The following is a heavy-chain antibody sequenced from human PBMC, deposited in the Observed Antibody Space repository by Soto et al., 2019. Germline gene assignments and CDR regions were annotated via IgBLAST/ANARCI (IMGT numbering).Heavy chain of an antibody. D-gene: IGHD3-10*01. J-gene: IGHJ6*02. V-gene: IGHV4-4*02. CDR3: ARVYYGSVSYYYYYYGMDV. CDR1: GGSISSSNW. CDR2: IYHSGST. Sequence: SETLSLTCAVSGGSISSSNWWSWVRQPPGKGLEWIGEIYHSGSTNYNPSLKSRVTISVDKSKNQFSLKLSSVTAADTAVYYCARVYYGSVSYYYYYYGMDVWGQGTTVTVSS.